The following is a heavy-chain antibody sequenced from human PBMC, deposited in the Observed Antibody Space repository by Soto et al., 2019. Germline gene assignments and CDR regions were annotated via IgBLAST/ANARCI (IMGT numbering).Heavy chain of an antibody. CDR1: GYSFTNRG. CDR2: INTVNDQT. CDR3: ARRSPRYGIDS. D-gene: IGHD1-1*01. V-gene: IGHV1-3*04. J-gene: IGHJ4*02. Sequence: GASVKVSCKASGYSFTNRGINLVGQAPGQGLEWIGWINTVNDQTRYSRKFQGRVTITTDTSATTAYMELSSLRFEDTAVYYCARRSPRYGIDSWGQGTLVTVSS.